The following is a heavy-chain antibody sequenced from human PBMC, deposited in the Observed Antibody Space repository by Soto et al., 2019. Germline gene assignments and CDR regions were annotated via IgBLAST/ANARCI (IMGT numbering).Heavy chain of an antibody. J-gene: IGHJ3*02. D-gene: IGHD2-2*01. V-gene: IGHV3-23*01. Sequence: GGSLRLSCAASGFTFSSYAMSWVRQAPGKGLEWVSAISGSGGSTYYADSVKGRFTISRDNSKNTLYLQMNSLRAEDTAVYYCAKPDYNIVVVPAASGWAFDMWGQGTMVTVSS. CDR1: GFTFSSYA. CDR3: AKPDYNIVVVPAASGWAFDM. CDR2: ISGSGGST.